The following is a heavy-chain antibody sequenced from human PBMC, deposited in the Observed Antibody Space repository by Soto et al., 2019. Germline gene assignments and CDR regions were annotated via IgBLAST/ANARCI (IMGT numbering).Heavy chain of an antibody. V-gene: IGHV3-23*01. D-gene: IGHD4-17*01. CDR1: GFTFSTYA. Sequence: EVHLLESGGGLVQPGGSLRLSCVASGFTFSTYAMSWVRQVPGKGLEWVSTISGNTGITYSADSLKGRFTISRDNSRNTLFLEMNSLRAEDTAIYYCAKGDYGEHEYFHYWGQGTLVTVSS. J-gene: IGHJ1*01. CDR2: ISGNTGIT. CDR3: AKGDYGEHEYFHY.